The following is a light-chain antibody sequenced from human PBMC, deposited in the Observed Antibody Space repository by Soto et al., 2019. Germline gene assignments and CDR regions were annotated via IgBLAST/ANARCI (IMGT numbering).Light chain of an antibody. Sequence: QSALTQPPSASGSPGQSVAISCTGTSGDVGYYNYVSWYQQHPGKAPKLIIYEVTKRPSGVPDRCSGSKSGNTASLTVSGIQAEDEAEYYCSSYADDNIFVFGTGTKVTVL. CDR3: SSYADDNIFV. J-gene: IGLJ1*01. CDR1: SGDVGYYNY. CDR2: EVT. V-gene: IGLV2-8*01.